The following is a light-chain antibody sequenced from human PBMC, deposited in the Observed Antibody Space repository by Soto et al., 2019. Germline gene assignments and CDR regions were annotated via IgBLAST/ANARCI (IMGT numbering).Light chain of an antibody. CDR3: QQRTNWPLT. J-gene: IGKJ4*01. CDR2: DAS. CDR1: QSVTTF. Sequence: EIVLTQSPVTLSLSPGERATLSCRASQSVTTFLAWYQQKPGQAPRLLIYDASNRAPGIPARFSGSGSGTDFTLTISSLEPEDFAVYYCQQRTNWPLTFGGGTKVEIK. V-gene: IGKV3-11*01.